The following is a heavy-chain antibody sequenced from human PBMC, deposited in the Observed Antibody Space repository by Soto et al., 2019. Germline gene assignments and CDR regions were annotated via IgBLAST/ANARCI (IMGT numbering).Heavy chain of an antibody. CDR1: GFTFGDYA. V-gene: IGHV3-49*04. D-gene: IGHD6-19*01. CDR3: TRADISSGWYLFDY. J-gene: IGHJ4*02. Sequence: GGSLRLSCTASGFTFGDYAMSWVRQAPGKGLEWVGFIRSKAYGGTTEYAASVKGRFTISRDDSKSIAYLQMNSLKTEDTAVYYCTRADISSGWYLFDYWGQGTLVTVSS. CDR2: IRSKAYGGTT.